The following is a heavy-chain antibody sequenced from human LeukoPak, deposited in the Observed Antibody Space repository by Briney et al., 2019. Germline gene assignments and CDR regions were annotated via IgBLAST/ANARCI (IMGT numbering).Heavy chain of an antibody. CDR2: VIDNGGFT. CDR3: AKSTSSWERVDY. J-gene: IGHJ4*02. Sequence: GGSLRLSCAASGVSFSSYAITWVRQAPGKGLEWVSTVIDNGGFTYYADSVKGRFSISRDNSNNTLYLQMNSLRAEDAAVYYCAKSTSSWERVDYWGQGTLVTVSS. CDR1: GVSFSSYA. D-gene: IGHD6-13*01. V-gene: IGHV3-23*01.